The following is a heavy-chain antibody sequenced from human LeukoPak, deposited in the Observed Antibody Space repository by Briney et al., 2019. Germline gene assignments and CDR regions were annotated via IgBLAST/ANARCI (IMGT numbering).Heavy chain of an antibody. CDR2: ISYDVGKK. CDR3: AKDDYYDTSGYRD. V-gene: IGHV3-30*18. D-gene: IGHD3-22*01. J-gene: IGHJ4*02. Sequence: WVRQAPGKGLEWVAVISYDVGKKYYADSVKGRFTISRDNSKNTLYLQMNSLRAEDTAVYYCAKDDYYDTSGYRDWGQGTLVTVSS.